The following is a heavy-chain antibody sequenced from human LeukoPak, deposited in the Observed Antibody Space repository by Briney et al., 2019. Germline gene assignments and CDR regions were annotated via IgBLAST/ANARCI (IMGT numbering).Heavy chain of an antibody. CDR2: ISARSSYI. D-gene: IGHD3-22*01. CDR3: ARDGGYYYDSSGYQVYFDS. J-gene: IGHJ4*02. V-gene: IGHV3-21*01. Sequence: GGSLRLSCAASGFTFSSYSMNWVRQAPGKGLEWVSSISARSSYINYADSLKGRFTISRDNAQNSLYLQMNSLRAEDTAIYYCARDGGYYYDSSGYQVYFDSWGQGTLVTVSS. CDR1: GFTFSSYS.